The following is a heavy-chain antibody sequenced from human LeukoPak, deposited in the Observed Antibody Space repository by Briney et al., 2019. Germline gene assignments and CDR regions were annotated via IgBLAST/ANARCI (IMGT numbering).Heavy chain of an antibody. D-gene: IGHD4-17*01. J-gene: IGHJ6*02. CDR3: AKESVSEGDYISEYYGMDV. CDR2: ISWDGGST. Sequence: PGGSLRLSCAASGFTFDDYTMHWVRQAPGKGLEWVSLISWDGGSTYYGDSVKGRFTISRDNTKNSLYLQMNSLRTEDTALYYCAKESVSEGDYISEYYGMDVWGQGTTVTVSS. V-gene: IGHV3-43*01. CDR1: GFTFDDYT.